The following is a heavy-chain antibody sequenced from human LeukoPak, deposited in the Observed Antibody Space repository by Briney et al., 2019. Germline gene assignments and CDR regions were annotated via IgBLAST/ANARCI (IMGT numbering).Heavy chain of an antibody. D-gene: IGHD3-9*01. Sequence: SETLSLTCAVYGGSFSGYYWSWIRQPPGKGLEWMGEINHSGSTNYNPSLKSRVTIPVDTSKNQFSLKLSSVTAADTAVYYCARGYYDILTGYYRNFIFDYWGQGTLVTVSS. V-gene: IGHV4-34*01. J-gene: IGHJ4*02. CDR1: GGSFSGYY. CDR2: INHSGST. CDR3: ARGYYDILTGYYRNFIFDY.